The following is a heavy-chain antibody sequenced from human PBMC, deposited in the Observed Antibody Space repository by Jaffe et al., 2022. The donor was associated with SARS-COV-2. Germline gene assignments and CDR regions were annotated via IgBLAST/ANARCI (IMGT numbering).Heavy chain of an antibody. V-gene: IGHV3-53*01. Sequence: EVQLVESGGGLIQPGGSRRLSCAASGFTVSSNYLSWVRQAPGKGLEWVSVTYPNGRTHYADSVKGRFTISRDNSKNSLYLQMNSLRSEDTAVYYCARGLATAVWGQGTLLTVSS. J-gene: IGHJ4*02. D-gene: IGHD5-18*01. CDR1: GFTVSSNY. CDR2: TYPNGRT. CDR3: ARGLATAV.